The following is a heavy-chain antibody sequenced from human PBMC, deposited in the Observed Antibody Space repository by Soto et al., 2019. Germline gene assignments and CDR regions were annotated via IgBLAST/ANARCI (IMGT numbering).Heavy chain of an antibody. D-gene: IGHD6-25*01. CDR2: IYDSGST. CDR3: ARGLGSGDY. Sequence: SETLSLTCTVAGGSTSSYYWSWIRQPPGKGLEWIGYIYDSGSTNYNPSLKSRVTISVDTSKNQFSLKLSSVTAADTAVYYCARGLGSGDYWGRGTLVTVSS. CDR1: GGSTSSYY. J-gene: IGHJ4*02. V-gene: IGHV4-59*01.